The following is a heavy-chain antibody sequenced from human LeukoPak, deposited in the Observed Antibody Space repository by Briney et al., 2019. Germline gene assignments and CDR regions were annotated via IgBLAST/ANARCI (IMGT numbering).Heavy chain of an antibody. J-gene: IGHJ6*03. Sequence: ASVKVSCKASGYTFTSYDINWVRQATGQGLEWMGWMNPNSGNTGYAQKFQGRVTITRNTSISTAYMELSSLRSEDTAVYYCARGVRRFLEWVSMDVWGKGTTVTVSS. CDR2: MNPNSGNT. D-gene: IGHD3-3*01. CDR1: GYTFTSYD. V-gene: IGHV1-8*03. CDR3: ARGVRRFLEWVSMDV.